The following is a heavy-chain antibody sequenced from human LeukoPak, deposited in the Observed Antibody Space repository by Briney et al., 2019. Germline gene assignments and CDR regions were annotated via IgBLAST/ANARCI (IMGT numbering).Heavy chain of an antibody. CDR2: ISSDGRNA. CDR1: GFAFSSSP. V-gene: IGHV3-64*04. Sequence: PGGSLGLSCSASGFAFSSSPMHWVRQAPGKTLGYVSAISSDGRNAYYADSVKGRFTISRDNSKNTLYLQMNSLRAEDTAVYYCARSTTGYSSGWYPSAEYFQHLGPGTLVTVSS. CDR3: ARSTTGYSSGWYPSAEYFQH. D-gene: IGHD6-19*01. J-gene: IGHJ1*01.